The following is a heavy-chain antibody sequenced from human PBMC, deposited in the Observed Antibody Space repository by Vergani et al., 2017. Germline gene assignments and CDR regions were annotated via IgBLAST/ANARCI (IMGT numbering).Heavy chain of an antibody. Sequence: QVQLQESGPGLVKPSETLSLTCAVSGYSISSGYYCGWIRQPPGEGLEWIGSIYHSGSTYYNPSLKSRVTRSVDTSKNQFSLKLRSVTAADTAVYYCARRVLNDSNYVVPRGGYMDGWGKGSTVTASS. V-gene: IGHV4-38-2*01. CDR2: IYHSGST. CDR3: ARRVLNDSNYVVPRGGYMDG. CDR1: GYSISSGYY. J-gene: IGHJ6*03. D-gene: IGHD4-11*01.